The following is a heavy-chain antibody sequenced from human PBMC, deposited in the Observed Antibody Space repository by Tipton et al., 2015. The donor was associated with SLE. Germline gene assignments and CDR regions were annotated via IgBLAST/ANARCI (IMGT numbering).Heavy chain of an antibody. V-gene: IGHV4-61*02. D-gene: IGHD3-3*01. CDR3: ARDGGGDMLDF. CDR2: VYTTGSP. CDR1: GVSISSGSYY. Sequence: TLSLTCTVSGVSISSGSYYWNWIRQPAGKGLEWIGRVYTTGSPYYNPSLESRVAMSVDTSKNQFSLKLTSLTAADTAIYFCARDGGGDMLDFWGQGALVTVSS. J-gene: IGHJ4*02.